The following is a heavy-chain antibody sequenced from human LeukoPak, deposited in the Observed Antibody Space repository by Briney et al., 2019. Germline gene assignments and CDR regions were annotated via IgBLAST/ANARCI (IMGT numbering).Heavy chain of an antibody. CDR3: AMRERVRYSYGRGSIDI. D-gene: IGHD5-18*01. CDR2: IDSTGST. CDR1: GILVSRNY. V-gene: IGHV3-66*01. J-gene: IGHJ3*02. Sequence: GGSLRLLYVAAGILVSRNYMRWVRQAPGKGLEWVSFIDSTGSTYYADSVKGRFTISRDNSRNTLYLQMNSLRVEDTAVYYCAMRERVRYSYGRGSIDIWGQRTMVTVSS.